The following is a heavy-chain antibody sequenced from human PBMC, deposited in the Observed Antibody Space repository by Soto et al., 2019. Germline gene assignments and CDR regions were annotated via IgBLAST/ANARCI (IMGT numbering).Heavy chain of an antibody. Sequence: SETLSLTCTVSGGSISSGDYYWSWIRQPPGKGLEWIGYIYYSGSTYYDPSLKSRVTISVDTSKNQFSLKLSSVTAADTAVYHCAREVSDYDSSGSTLWGQGTLVTVSS. CDR1: GGSISSGDYY. V-gene: IGHV4-30-4*01. J-gene: IGHJ4*02. CDR3: AREVSDYDSSGSTL. CDR2: IYYSGST. D-gene: IGHD3-22*01.